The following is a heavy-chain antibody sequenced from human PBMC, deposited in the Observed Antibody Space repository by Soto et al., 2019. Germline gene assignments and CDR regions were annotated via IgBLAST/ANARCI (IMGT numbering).Heavy chain of an antibody. CDR2: ISYDGSNK. J-gene: IGHJ6*02. V-gene: IGHV3-30*18. Sequence: PGGSLRLSCAASGFTFSSYGMHWVRQAPGKGLEWVAVISYDGSNKYYADSVKGRFTISRDNSKNTLYLQMNSLRAEDTAVYYCAKDGHAATYAPSSHYYYYGMDVWGQGTTVTVSS. CDR1: GFTFSSYG. CDR3: AKDGHAATYAPSSHYYYYGMDV. D-gene: IGHD2-2*01.